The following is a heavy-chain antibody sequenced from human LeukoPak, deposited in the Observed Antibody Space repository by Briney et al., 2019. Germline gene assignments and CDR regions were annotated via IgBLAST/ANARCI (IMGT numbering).Heavy chain of an antibody. D-gene: IGHD6-19*01. Sequence: GASVKVSCKASGYTFTSYGISWVRQAPGQGLEWLGGIIPIFGSANYAQTFQGRVTITADESTSTVYMELSSLRSEDTAVYYCASCSSGWYVRYYFDYWGQGTLVTVSS. CDR1: GYTFTSYG. CDR3: ASCSSGWYVRYYFDY. J-gene: IGHJ4*02. CDR2: IIPIFGSA. V-gene: IGHV1-69*13.